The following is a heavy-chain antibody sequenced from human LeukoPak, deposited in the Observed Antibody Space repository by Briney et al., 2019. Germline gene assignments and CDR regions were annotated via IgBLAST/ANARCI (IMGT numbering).Heavy chain of an antibody. CDR1: GGSINSYY. Sequence: SETLSLTCHVSGGSINSYYWSWIRQSPGKGLEWIGYIDYRGNTNYNSTLKSRVTISVDTANNQLFLRLNSVTAADTAVYYCARSSGDYWGQGTLVTVSS. J-gene: IGHJ4*02. CDR2: IDYRGNT. CDR3: ARSSGDY. D-gene: IGHD6-19*01. V-gene: IGHV4-59*08.